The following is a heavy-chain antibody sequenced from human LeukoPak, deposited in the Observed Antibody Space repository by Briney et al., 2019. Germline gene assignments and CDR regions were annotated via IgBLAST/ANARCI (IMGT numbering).Heavy chain of an antibody. Sequence: ASVKVSCKASGYTFTGYYMHWVRQAPGQGLEWMGWINPNSGGTNYAQKFQGRVTMTRDTSIGTAYMELSRLRSDDTAVYYCARGGLELSHYDFWSGYYGYYYYMDVWGKGTTVTVSS. CDR1: GYTFTGYY. D-gene: IGHD3-3*01. CDR3: ARGGLELSHYDFWSGYYGYYYYMDV. V-gene: IGHV1-2*02. CDR2: INPNSGGT. J-gene: IGHJ6*03.